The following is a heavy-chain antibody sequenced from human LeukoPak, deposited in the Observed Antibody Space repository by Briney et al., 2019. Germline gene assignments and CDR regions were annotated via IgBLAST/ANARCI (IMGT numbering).Heavy chain of an antibody. CDR2: ISSSSSYI. D-gene: IGHD3-3*02. CDR1: GFTFSSYR. CDR3: ARVAVLGDYFDY. V-gene: IGHV3-21*01. Sequence: GGSLRLSCAASGFTFSSYRMNWVRQAPGKGLEWVSSISSSSSYIYYADSVKGRFTISRDNAKNSLYLQMNSLRAEDTAVYYCARVAVLGDYFDYWGQGTLVTVSS. J-gene: IGHJ4*02.